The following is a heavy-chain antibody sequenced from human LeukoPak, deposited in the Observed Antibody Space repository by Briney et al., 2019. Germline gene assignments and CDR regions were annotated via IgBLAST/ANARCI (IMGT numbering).Heavy chain of an antibody. Sequence: GGSLRLSCAASGFTFSDYGLHWVRQAPGKGLEWVAFIRYDATNKHYADSVRGRFTISRDTSNNTLFLQMNSLRAEDTAVYYCTRGGLFTYDSSGYPIDFWGQGTLVTVSS. CDR2: IRYDATNK. CDR3: TRGGLFTYDSSGYPIDF. J-gene: IGHJ4*02. CDR1: GFTFSDYG. V-gene: IGHV3-30*02. D-gene: IGHD3-22*01.